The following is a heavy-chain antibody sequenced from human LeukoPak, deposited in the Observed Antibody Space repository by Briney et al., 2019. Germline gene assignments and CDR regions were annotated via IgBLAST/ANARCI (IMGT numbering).Heavy chain of an antibody. Sequence: GASVKVSCKASGYTFTSYDINWVRQATGQGLEWMGWISAYNGNTNYARKLQGRVTMTTDTSTSTAYMELRSLRSDDTAVYYCARDSDDFWSGYHDWGQGTLVTVSS. V-gene: IGHV1-18*01. CDR1: GYTFTSYD. D-gene: IGHD3-3*01. J-gene: IGHJ4*02. CDR3: ARDSDDFWSGYHD. CDR2: ISAYNGNT.